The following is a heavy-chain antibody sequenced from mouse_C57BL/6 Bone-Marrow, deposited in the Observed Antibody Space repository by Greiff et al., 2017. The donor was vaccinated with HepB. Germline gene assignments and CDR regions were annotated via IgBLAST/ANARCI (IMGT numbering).Heavy chain of an antibody. J-gene: IGHJ4*01. CDR2: IWSGGST. D-gene: IGHD2-4*01. CDR3: AKMGGIYYDYDGYAMDY. CDR1: GFSLTSYG. Sequence: VKLVESGPGLVQPSQSLSITCTVSGFSLTSYGVHWVRQPPGKGLEWLGVIWSGGSTDYNAAFISRLSISKDNSKSQVFFKMNSLQADDTAIYYCAKMGGIYYDYDGYAMDYWGQGTSVTVSS. V-gene: IGHV2-4*01.